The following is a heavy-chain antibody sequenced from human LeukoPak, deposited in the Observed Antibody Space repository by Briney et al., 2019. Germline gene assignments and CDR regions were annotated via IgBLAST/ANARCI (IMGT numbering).Heavy chain of an antibody. D-gene: IGHD2-2*01. CDR2: ISSSGGST. J-gene: IGHJ4*02. Sequence: PGGSLRLSCAASGFTFSSYAMSWVRQAPGEGLERVSLISSSGGSTFYADSVKGRFTISRDNSKNTLYLQMNSLRAEDTAVYYCAKHPAYCGSASCYPYFDYWGQGTLVTVSS. CDR1: GFTFSSYA. V-gene: IGHV3-23*01. CDR3: AKHPAYCGSASCYPYFDY.